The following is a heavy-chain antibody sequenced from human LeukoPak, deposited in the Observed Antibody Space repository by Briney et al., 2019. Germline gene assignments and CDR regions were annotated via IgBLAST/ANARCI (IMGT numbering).Heavy chain of an antibody. CDR2: FDPEDGET. CDR1: GYTLTELS. Sequence: ASVKVSCKVSGYTLTELSMHWVRQAPGKGLEWMGGFDPEDGETIYAQKFQGRVTMTEDTSTDTAYMELSSLRSEDTAVYYCARDAPYGDYRGYWGQGTLVTVSS. J-gene: IGHJ4*02. V-gene: IGHV1-24*01. D-gene: IGHD4-17*01. CDR3: ARDAPYGDYRGY.